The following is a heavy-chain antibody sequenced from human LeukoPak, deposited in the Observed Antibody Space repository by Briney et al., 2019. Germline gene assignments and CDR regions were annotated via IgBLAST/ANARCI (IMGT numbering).Heavy chain of an antibody. Sequence: PSETLSLTCTVSSGSIRSSSYYWGWIRQPPGKGLEWIGSIYYSGNTYYNLSLKSRVTVSVDTSKNQFSLKVSSVTAADTAVYYCVRRGDYSYGSFDYWGQGTLVTVSS. D-gene: IGHD5-18*01. CDR3: VRRGDYSYGSFDY. J-gene: IGHJ4*02. V-gene: IGHV4-39*01. CDR2: IYYSGNT. CDR1: SGSIRSSSYY.